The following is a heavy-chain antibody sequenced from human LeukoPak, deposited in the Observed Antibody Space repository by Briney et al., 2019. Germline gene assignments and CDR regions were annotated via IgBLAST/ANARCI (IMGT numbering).Heavy chain of an antibody. J-gene: IGHJ3*02. CDR1: GYTFTSYY. D-gene: IGHD2-8*01. CDR2: INPSGGST. V-gene: IGHV1-46*01. CDR3: ARELKSLDAFDI. Sequence: ASVNVSCKASGYTFTSYYMHWVRQAPGQGLEWMGIINPSGGSTSYAQKFQGRVTMTRDTSTSTVYMELSSLRSEDTAVYYCARELKSLDAFDIWGQGTMVTVSS.